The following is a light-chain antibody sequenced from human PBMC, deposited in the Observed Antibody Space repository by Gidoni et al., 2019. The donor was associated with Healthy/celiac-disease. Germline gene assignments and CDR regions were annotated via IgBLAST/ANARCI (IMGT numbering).Light chain of an antibody. CDR1: QSVSSN. V-gene: IGKV3-15*01. J-gene: IGKJ2*01. CDR2: GAS. CDR3: QKYNNWPPYT. Sequence: EIVMTQSPATLSVSPGERATLSCRASQSVSSNLAWYQQKPGQAPRLLIYGASTRATGIPARFRGSGSGTEFTLTISSLQSEDFAVYYCQKYNNWPPYTFGQGTKLEIK.